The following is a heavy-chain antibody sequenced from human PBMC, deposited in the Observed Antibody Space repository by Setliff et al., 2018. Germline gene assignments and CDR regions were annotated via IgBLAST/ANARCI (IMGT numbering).Heavy chain of an antibody. CDR2: TIPVFGTT. D-gene: IGHD5-18*01. CDR3: VREGVDTRSSTDYRYYMDV. Sequence: SVHVSCKASGGTFRNYGIRWVRQAPGQGLEWMGGTIPVFGTTDYSQKFQGRVTIITDESTRTAFLQLSSLRFEDTAVYYCVREGVDTRSSTDYRYYMDVWGKGTTVTVSS. V-gene: IGHV1-69*05. J-gene: IGHJ6*03. CDR1: GGTFRNYG.